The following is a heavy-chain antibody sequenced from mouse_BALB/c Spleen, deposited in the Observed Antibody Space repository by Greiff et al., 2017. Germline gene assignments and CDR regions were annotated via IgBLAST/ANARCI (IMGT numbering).Heavy chain of an antibody. CDR3: ALRGY. D-gene: IGHD2-12*01. Sequence: VKLQESGAELARPGASVKLSCKASGYTFTSYWMQWVKQRPGQGLEWIGAIYPGDGDTRYTQKFKGKATLTADKSSSTAYMQLSSWASEDSAVYYCALRGYWGQGTTLTVSS. CDR2: IYPGDGDT. CDR1: GYTFTSYW. J-gene: IGHJ2*01. V-gene: IGHV1-87*01.